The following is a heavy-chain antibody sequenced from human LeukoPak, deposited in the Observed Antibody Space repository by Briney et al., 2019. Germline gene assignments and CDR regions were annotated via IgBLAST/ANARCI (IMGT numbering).Heavy chain of an antibody. CDR2: IWDDGSNP. CDR1: GFIFSSYG. CDR3: ARDWGRGNSGYKDH. D-gene: IGHD3-22*01. Sequence: PGGSLSLSCAASGFIFSSYGMHWVRPAPGKGLDWVAVIWDDGSNPYYAASVKGRFTISRDNSKNTLDLQMTNLRAEDTGFYYCARDWGRGNSGYKDHWGQGTLVTVSS. J-gene: IGHJ4*02. V-gene: IGHV3-33*01.